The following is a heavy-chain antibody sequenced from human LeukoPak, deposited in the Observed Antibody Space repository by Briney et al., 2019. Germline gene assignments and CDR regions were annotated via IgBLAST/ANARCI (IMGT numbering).Heavy chain of an antibody. Sequence: GGSLRLSCAASGFTFRSAAMTWVRQAPGKGLEWVSLISPTGGNTFYADSVRGRLTISRDNSKNTLYLEMNRLRAGDTGVYFCAKDIQCTYWGQGALVSVSS. CDR1: GFTFRSAA. D-gene: IGHD2-8*01. V-gene: IGHV3-23*01. CDR2: ISPTGGNT. J-gene: IGHJ4*02. CDR3: AKDIQCTY.